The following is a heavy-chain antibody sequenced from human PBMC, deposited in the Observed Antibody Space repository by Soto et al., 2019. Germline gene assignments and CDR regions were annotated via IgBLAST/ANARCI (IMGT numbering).Heavy chain of an antibody. J-gene: IGHJ5*02. D-gene: IGHD6-19*01. CDR2: IYYSGST. CDR3: ARLLEQWLGNNWFDP. Sequence: PSETLSLTCTVSGGSISSSSYYWGWIRQPPGKGLGWIGSIYYSGSTYYNPSLKSRVTISVDTSKNQFSLKLSSVTAADTAVYYCARLLEQWLGNNWFDPWGQGTLVTVSS. CDR1: GGSISSSSYY. V-gene: IGHV4-39*01.